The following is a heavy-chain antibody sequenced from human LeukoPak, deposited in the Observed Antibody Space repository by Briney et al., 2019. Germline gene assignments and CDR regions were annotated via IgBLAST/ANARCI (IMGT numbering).Heavy chain of an antibody. CDR2: ISGSGGST. D-gene: IGHD3-22*01. CDR1: GFTFNNYA. V-gene: IGHV3-23*01. J-gene: IGHJ4*02. Sequence: GGSLILSCAASGFTFNNYAMSWVRQAPGKGLEWVSAISGSGGSTYYADSVTGRFTISRDNSRNTLYLQMNSLRAEDTAVYYCAKGGYSSGYYFDYWGQGTLVTVSS. CDR3: AKGGYSSGYYFDY.